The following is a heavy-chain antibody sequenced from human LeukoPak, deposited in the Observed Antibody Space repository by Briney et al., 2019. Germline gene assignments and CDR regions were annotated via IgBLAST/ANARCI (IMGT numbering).Heavy chain of an antibody. CDR3: ARITMVRGARKDDY. CDR2: IKPDGSEK. J-gene: IGHJ4*02. Sequence: GGSLRLSCAASGFTFSSYWMSWVRQARGKGLEWVANIKPDGSEKYYVDSVKGRFTTSRDNAKNSLYLQMNSLRVEDTAMYYCARITMVRGARKDDYWGQGTLVTVSS. CDR1: GFTFSSYW. V-gene: IGHV3-7*01. D-gene: IGHD3-10*01.